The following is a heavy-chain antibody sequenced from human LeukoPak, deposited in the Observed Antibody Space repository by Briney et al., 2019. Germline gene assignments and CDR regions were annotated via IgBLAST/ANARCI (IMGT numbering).Heavy chain of an antibody. D-gene: IGHD4-17*01. CDR2: IREDGRET. CDR3: ARVPTVTGRGLWYFDL. V-gene: IGHV3-7*01. J-gene: IGHJ2*01. CDR1: GFTFRNYW. Sequence: GGSLRLSCAASGFTFRNYWMSWVRQAPGKGLEWVANIREDGRETFYVDSVKGRFTISRDNAKDSLDLEMNSLRAEDAALYYCARVPTVTGRGLWYFDLWGRGTLVTVSS.